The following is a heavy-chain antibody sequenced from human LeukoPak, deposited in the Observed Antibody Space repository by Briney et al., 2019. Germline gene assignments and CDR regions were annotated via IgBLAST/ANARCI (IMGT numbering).Heavy chain of an antibody. CDR3: ARTYYDILTENYYYMDV. CDR2: IYYSGST. CDR1: GYSISSGYY. D-gene: IGHD3-9*01. J-gene: IGHJ6*03. V-gene: IGHV4-38-2*02. Sequence: SETLSLTCTVSGYSISSGYYWGWIRQPPGKGLEWIGSIYYSGSTYYNPSLKSQVTISVDTSKNQFSLKLSSVTAADTAVYYCARTYYDILTENYYYMDVWGKGTTVTVSS.